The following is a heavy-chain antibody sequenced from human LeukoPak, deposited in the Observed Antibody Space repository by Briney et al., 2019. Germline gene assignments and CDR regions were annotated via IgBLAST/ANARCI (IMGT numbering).Heavy chain of an antibody. V-gene: IGHV3-7*01. CDR3: VRDDGDV. J-gene: IGHJ6*04. Sequence: GGSLRLSCVFSGFTFSNYWMKWVRQAPGKGLEWVASIDEDGSGKYSMDSVKDRVTISRDNAKNSLDLQINSLTVEDTAIYYCVRDDGDVWGKGTTVTVSS. CDR1: GFTFSNYW. CDR2: IDEDGSGK.